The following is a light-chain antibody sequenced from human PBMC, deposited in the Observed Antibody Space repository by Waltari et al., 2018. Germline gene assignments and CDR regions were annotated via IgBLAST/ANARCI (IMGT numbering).Light chain of an antibody. CDR3: SSYTSSSTRV. V-gene: IGLV2-14*03. CDR1: SSYVGGYNF. CDR2: DVA. Sequence: QSALTQPASVSGSPGQSISISCTGTSSYVGGYNFVSWYQQHPGKAPQLMIYDVANRPSGVSNRFSGSKSGNTASLTISGLQAEDEADYYCSSYTSSSTRVFGTGTKVTVL. J-gene: IGLJ1*01.